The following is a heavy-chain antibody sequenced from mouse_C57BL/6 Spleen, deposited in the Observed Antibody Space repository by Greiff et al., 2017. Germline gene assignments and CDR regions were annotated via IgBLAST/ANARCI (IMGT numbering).Heavy chain of an antibody. Sequence: VQLQQSGTVLVRPGASVKMSCKASGYSFTGYYMNWVKQRNGQGLEWIGVINPNNGATSYNQKFKGKATLTVDQSSSTAYMQLNSLTSEDSAVYYCARWCDGYYGYWGQGTTLTVSS. CDR2: INPNNGAT. CDR3: ARWCDGYYGY. CDR1: GYSFTGYY. V-gene: IGHV1-39*01. J-gene: IGHJ2*01. D-gene: IGHD2-3*01.